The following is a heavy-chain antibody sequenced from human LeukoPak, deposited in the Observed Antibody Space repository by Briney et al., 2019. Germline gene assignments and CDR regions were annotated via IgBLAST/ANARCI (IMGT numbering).Heavy chain of an antibody. J-gene: IGHJ4*02. CDR1: GFTFSSYN. CDR3: ARDSPVGVEQQLPRPSYFDY. Sequence: NPGGSLRLSCAASGFTFSSYNMNWVRQAPGKGLEWVSSISSSNSYIYYADSVKGRFTISRDNAKNSLYLQMNSLRAEDTAVYYCARDSPVGVEQQLPRPSYFDYWGQGTLVTVSS. D-gene: IGHD6-13*01. V-gene: IGHV3-21*01. CDR2: ISSSNSYI.